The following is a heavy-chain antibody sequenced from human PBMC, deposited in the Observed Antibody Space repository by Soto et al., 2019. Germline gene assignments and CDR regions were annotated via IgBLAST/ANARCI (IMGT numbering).Heavy chain of an antibody. CDR3: ARDIDNRDYYYGLDV. CDR2: ISNSGNTI. Sequence: VGSLRVSGVASGFVFKNYEMNWVRQAPGKGLEWISYISNSGNTIYVADSMRGRFTISRDNAKNSLFLQMNSLRADDTAVYYCARDIDNRDYYYGLDVWGQGTTVTAP. CDR1: GFVFKNYE. J-gene: IGHJ6*02. D-gene: IGHD1-20*01. V-gene: IGHV3-48*03.